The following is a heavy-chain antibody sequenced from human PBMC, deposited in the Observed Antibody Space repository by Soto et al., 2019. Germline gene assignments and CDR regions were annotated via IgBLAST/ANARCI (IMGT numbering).Heavy chain of an antibody. V-gene: IGHV4-30-4*01. CDR3: ARGRYCLTGRCFPNWFDS. CDR1: GDSISTVYYF. J-gene: IGHJ5*01. Sequence: SETLSLTCSVSGDSISTVYYFWAWIRQPPGQALEYIGYIYRSATTYFNPSFESRVAISLDTSKSQFSLNVTSVTAADTAVYFCARGRYCLTGRCFPNWFDSWGQGALVTVSS. CDR2: IYRSATT. D-gene: IGHD2-15*01.